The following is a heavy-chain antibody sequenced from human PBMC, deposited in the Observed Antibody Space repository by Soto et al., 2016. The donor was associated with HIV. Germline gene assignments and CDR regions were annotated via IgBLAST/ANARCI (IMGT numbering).Heavy chain of an antibody. V-gene: IGHV3-23*01. CDR3: AKVVTRALTILSSGWTYAFDI. CDR2: ISGSGGST. Sequence: EVQLLESGGGLVQPGGSLRLSCAASGFTFSSYAMSWVRQAPGKGLEWVSAISGSGGSTYYADSVKGRFTISRDNSKNTLYLQMNSLRAEDTAVYYCAKVVTRALTILSSGWTYAFDIWGQGTMVTVSS. D-gene: IGHD6-19*01. J-gene: IGHJ3*02. CDR1: GFTFSSYA.